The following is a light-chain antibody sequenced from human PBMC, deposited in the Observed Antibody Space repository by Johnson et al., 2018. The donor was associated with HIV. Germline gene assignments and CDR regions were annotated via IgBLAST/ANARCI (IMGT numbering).Light chain of an antibody. V-gene: IGLV1-51*02. CDR3: GTWDSTFYV. CDR1: SSNIGNNY. CDR2: ENN. Sequence: QSVLTQPPSVSAAPGQKVTISCSGSSSNIGNNYVSWYQQLPGTAPKLLIYENNKRPSGIPDRFSGSKSGTSATLGITGLQTGDEADYYCGTWDSTFYVFGTGTKVNVL. J-gene: IGLJ1*01.